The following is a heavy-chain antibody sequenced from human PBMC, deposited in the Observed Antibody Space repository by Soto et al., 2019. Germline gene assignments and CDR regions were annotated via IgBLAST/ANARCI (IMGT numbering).Heavy chain of an antibody. V-gene: IGHV4-59*01. CDR2: MYFSGKT. CDR3: AREGDSSGNAEYFQH. D-gene: IGHD3-22*01. CDR1: GASITTFY. J-gene: IGHJ1*01. Sequence: QVQLQESGPGLVKPSETLSLTCSVSGASITTFYWSWIRQPPGKRLEWIGYMYFSGKTNYNPSLKXRXTXXADMSKNQFSLRLSSVTTADTAVYYCAREGDSSGNAEYFQHWGQGALVTVSS.